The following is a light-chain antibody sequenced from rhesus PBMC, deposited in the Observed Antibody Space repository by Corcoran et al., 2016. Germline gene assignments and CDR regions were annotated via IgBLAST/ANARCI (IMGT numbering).Light chain of an antibody. J-gene: IGLJ1*01. V-gene: IGLV2-32*02. Sequence: QAALTQPRSVSGSPGQSVTSSCTGTSSDIGGYNYVSWYQHHPGTAPKLMIYEVTKRPSGVSDRFSGSTSGNTASLTISGLQAEDEADYYCISHAGSNTFLFGAGTRLTVL. CDR3: ISHAGSNTFL. CDR2: EVT. CDR1: SSDIGGYNY.